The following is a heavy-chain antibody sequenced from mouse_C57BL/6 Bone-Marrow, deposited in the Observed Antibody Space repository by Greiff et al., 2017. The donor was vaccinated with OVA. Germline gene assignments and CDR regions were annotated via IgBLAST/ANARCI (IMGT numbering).Heavy chain of an antibody. V-gene: IGHV1-15*01. J-gene: IGHJ3*01. D-gene: IGHD2-4*01. CDR2: IDPETGGT. CDR1: GYTFTDYE. Sequence: QVQLKQSGAELVRPGASVTLSCKASGYTFTDYEMHWVKQTPVHGLEWIGAIDPETGGTAYNQKFKGKAILTADKSSSTAYMELRSLTSEDSAVYYCTRGGNYYDYDEGFAYWGQGTLVTVSA. CDR3: TRGGNYYDYDEGFAY.